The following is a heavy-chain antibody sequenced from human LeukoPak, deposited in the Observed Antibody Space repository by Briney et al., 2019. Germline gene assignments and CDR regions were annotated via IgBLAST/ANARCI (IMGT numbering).Heavy chain of an antibody. CDR1: GYTFTGYY. CDR2: INPNSGGT. J-gene: IGHJ3*02. Sequence: GASVKVSCKASGYTFTGYYMHWVRQAPGQGLEWMGWINPNSGGTNYAQKFQGWVTMTRDTSISTAYMELSRLRSDDTAVYYCAREGGSYPHAFDIWGQGTMVTVSS. CDR3: AREGGSYPHAFDI. V-gene: IGHV1-2*04. D-gene: IGHD1-26*01.